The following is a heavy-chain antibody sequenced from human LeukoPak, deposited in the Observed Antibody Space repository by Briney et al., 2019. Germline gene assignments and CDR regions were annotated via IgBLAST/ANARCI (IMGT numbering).Heavy chain of an antibody. CDR1: GYTFTSYY. CDR3: ARVQKGPAVAGNPNYYYYGMDV. CDR2: INPSGGST. Sequence: ASVKVSCKASGYTFTSYYMHWVRQAPGQGLEWMGIINPSGGSTSYAQKFQGGVTMTRDTSTSTVYMELSSLRSEDTAVYYCARVQKGPAVAGNPNYYYYGMDVWGQGTTVTVSS. D-gene: IGHD6-19*01. V-gene: IGHV1-46*01. J-gene: IGHJ6*02.